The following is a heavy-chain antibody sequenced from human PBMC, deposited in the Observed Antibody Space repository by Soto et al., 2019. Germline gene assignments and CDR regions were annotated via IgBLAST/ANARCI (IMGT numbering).Heavy chain of an antibody. CDR3: ARDVVRSTAGDS. J-gene: IGHJ4*02. CDR2: IIPIFTRT. Sequence: QLQLVQSGTEVKEPASSVKVSCKASGGTFSTSSFVWVRQGPGQGLEWMGGIIPIFTRTNFAQKFQGRVTFRADESTRTTYMELRSLTSEDTAIYYCARDVVRSTAGDSWGQGTLVTVSS. V-gene: IGHV1-69*01. CDR1: GGTFSTSS. D-gene: IGHD2-15*01.